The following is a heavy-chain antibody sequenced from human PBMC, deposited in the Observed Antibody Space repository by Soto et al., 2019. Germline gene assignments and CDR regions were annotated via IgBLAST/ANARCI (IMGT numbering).Heavy chain of an antibody. CDR3: ARVKDSSSDDNGEPFGGYYYYYYGMDV. CDR2: IIPIFGTA. Sequence: SVKVSCKASGGTFSSYAISWVRQAPGQGLEWMGGIIPIFGTANYAQKFQGRVTITADESTSTAYMELSSLRSEDTAVYYCARVKDSSSDDNGEPFGGYYYYYYGMDVWGQGTTVTVSS. V-gene: IGHV1-69*13. D-gene: IGHD6-6*01. J-gene: IGHJ6*02. CDR1: GGTFSSYA.